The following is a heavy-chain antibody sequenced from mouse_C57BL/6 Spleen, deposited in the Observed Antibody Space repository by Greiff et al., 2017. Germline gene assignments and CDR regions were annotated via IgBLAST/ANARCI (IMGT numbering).Heavy chain of an antibody. D-gene: IGHD1-1*01. CDR2: IDPEDGET. J-gene: IGHJ2*01. CDR1: GFNIKDYY. V-gene: IGHV14-2*01. Sequence: EVKLVESGAELVKPGASVKLSCTASGFNIKDYYMHWVKQRTEQGLEWIGRIDPEDGETKYASKFQGKATITADTSSNTAYLQLSSLTSEDTAVYYCASIYYCGSSRDYWGQGTTLTVSS. CDR3: ASIYYCGSSRDY.